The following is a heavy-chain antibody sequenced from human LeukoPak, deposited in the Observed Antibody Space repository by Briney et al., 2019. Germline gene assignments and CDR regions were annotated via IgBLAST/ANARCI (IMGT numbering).Heavy chain of an antibody. D-gene: IGHD3-22*01. Sequence: GGSLRLSCAASGFTSSSYSMNWVRQAPGKGLEWVSYISSSSSTIYYADSVKGRFTISRDNAKNSLHLQMNSLRAEDTAVYYCARDSPLSYYYDSSGTFDYWGQGTLVTVSS. CDR3: ARDSPLSYYYDSSGTFDY. J-gene: IGHJ4*02. CDR2: ISSSSSTI. CDR1: GFTSSSYS. V-gene: IGHV3-48*01.